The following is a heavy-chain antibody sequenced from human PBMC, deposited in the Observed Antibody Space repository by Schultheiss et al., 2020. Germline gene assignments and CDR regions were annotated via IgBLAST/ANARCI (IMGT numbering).Heavy chain of an antibody. CDR3: ASGGSGRGAY. J-gene: IGHJ4*02. CDR1: GFTFSSYW. V-gene: IGHV3-48*01. D-gene: IGHD6-19*01. CDR2: ISSSSSTI. Sequence: GGSLRLSCAASGFTFSSYWMSWVRQAPGKGLEWVSYISSSSSTIYYADSVKGRFTVSRDNSKNTIYLQMNSLRVEDTAVYYCASGGSGRGAYWGQGTLVTVSS.